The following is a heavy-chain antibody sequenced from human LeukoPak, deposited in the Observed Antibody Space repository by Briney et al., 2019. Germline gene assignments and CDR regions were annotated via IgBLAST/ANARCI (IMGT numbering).Heavy chain of an antibody. CDR3: ARGRGTMIVVVIPRYFDY. V-gene: IGHV4-39*07. D-gene: IGHD3-22*01. CDR2: LYFSGRS. J-gene: IGHJ4*02. CDR1: GGSISSSTHY. Sequence: SETLSLTCNVYGGSISSSTHYWGWIRQPPGKGLEWIGSLYFSGRSYYNPSLKSRVTISVDTSKNQFSLKLSSVTAADTAVYYCARGRGTMIVVVIPRYFDYWGQGTLVTVSS.